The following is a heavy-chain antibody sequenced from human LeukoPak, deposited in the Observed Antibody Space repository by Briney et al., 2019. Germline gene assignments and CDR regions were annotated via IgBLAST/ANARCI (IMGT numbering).Heavy chain of an antibody. D-gene: IGHD3-10*01. CDR2: ISGSGDST. CDR3: ATVSGGDYFDY. J-gene: IGHJ4*02. Sequence: QSGGSLRLSCAASGFTFSSYAMSWVRQAPGKGLEWVSAISGSGDSTYYADSVKGRFTISRDNSKNTLYLQMNSLRAEDTAMYYCATVSGGDYFDYWGQGTLVTVSS. CDR1: GFTFSSYA. V-gene: IGHV3-23*01.